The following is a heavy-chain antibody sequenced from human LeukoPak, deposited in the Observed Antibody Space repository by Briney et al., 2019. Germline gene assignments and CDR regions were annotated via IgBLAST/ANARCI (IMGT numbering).Heavy chain of an antibody. Sequence: PGGSLRLSCAASGFTFSSYSMNWVRQAPGKGLEWVSSISSSSSYIYYADSVKGRFTISRDNAKNSLYLQMNSLRAEDTAVYYCARGRPYYDFWSGNLWYGSGSYDWFDPWGQGTLVTVSS. CDR2: ISSSSSYI. CDR3: ARGRPYYDFWSGNLWYGSGSYDWFDP. J-gene: IGHJ5*02. CDR1: GFTFSSYS. D-gene: IGHD3-3*01. V-gene: IGHV3-21*01.